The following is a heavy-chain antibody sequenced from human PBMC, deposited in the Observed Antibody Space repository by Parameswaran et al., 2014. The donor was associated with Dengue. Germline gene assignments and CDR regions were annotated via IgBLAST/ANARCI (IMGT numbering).Heavy chain of an antibody. J-gene: IGHJ6*02. D-gene: IGHD1-7*01. CDR3: ASIENGSNNWNYRVPSYYYYGMDV. V-gene: IGHV3-21*01. Sequence: KWIRQPPGKGLEWVSSISSSSSYIYYADSVKGRFTISRDNAKNSLYLQMNSLRAEDTAVYYCASIENGSNNWNYRVPSYYYYGMDVWGQGTTVTVSS. CDR2: ISSSSSYI.